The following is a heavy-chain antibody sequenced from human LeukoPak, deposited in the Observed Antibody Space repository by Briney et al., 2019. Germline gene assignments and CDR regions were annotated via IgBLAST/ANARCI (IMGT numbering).Heavy chain of an antibody. Sequence: ASVKVSCKSSGYTFTTYAISWVRQAPGRGLGWVGWISTYNGNTNYAQKFQGRVTLTTDTSTSTAYMDLRSLRSDDTAVYHCARVTLGSWYFDLCGRGTLVTVSS. CDR1: GYTFTTYA. V-gene: IGHV1-18*01. CDR2: ISTYNGNT. CDR3: ARVTLGSWYFDL. D-gene: IGHD2-15*01. J-gene: IGHJ2*01.